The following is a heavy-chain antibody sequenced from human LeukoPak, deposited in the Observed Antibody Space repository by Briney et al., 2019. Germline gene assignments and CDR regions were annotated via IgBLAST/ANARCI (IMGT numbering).Heavy chain of an antibody. J-gene: IGHJ4*02. V-gene: IGHV1-69*13. CDR2: IIPIFGTA. Sequence: SVKVSCKASGGTFSSYAISWVRQAPGQGLEWMGGIIPIFGTANYAQKFQGRVTITADESTSTAYLELSSLRSEDTALYYCARDRFLGYYDSSGYYPFDYWGQGTLVTVSS. CDR3: ARDRFLGYYDSSGYYPFDY. D-gene: IGHD3-22*01. CDR1: GGTFSSYA.